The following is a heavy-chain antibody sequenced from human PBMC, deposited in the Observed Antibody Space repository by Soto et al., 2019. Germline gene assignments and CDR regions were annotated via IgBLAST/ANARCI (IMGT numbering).Heavy chain of an antibody. CDR3: ARDMYYYGSGILDY. D-gene: IGHD3-10*01. CDR1: GCSISSYY. J-gene: IGHJ4*02. V-gene: IGHV4-59*01. CDR2: IYYSGST. Sequence: SETLSLTCTVSGCSISSYYWSRIRQPPGKGLEWIGYIYYSGSTNYNPSLKSRVTISVDTSKNQFSLKLSSVTAADTAVYYCARDMYYYGSGILDYWGQGTLVTVSS.